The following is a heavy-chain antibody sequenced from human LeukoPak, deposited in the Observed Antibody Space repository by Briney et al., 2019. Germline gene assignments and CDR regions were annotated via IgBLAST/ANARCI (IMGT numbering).Heavy chain of an antibody. D-gene: IGHD4-17*01. CDR1: GFTFSSYA. Sequence: PGRSLRLSCAASGFTFSSYAMHWDRQAPGKGLEWVAVISYDGSNKYYADSVKGRFTISRDNSKNTLYLQMNSLRAEDTAVYYCARGGYGDYEGTFDYWGQGTLVTVSS. CDR3: ARGGYGDYEGTFDY. J-gene: IGHJ4*02. V-gene: IGHV3-30*04. CDR2: ISYDGSNK.